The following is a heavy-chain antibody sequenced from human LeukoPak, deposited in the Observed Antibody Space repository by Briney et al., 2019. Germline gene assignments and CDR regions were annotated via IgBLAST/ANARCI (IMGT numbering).Heavy chain of an antibody. CDR1: GGSIISSSYY. CDR2: IYYSGST. D-gene: IGHD5-24*01. CDR3: ASSVEMATISIDY. V-gene: IGHV4-39*01. Sequence: SETLSLTCTVSGGSIISSSYYWGWIRQPPGKGLEWIGSIYYSGSTYYNPSLKSRVTISVDTSKNQFSLKLSSVTAADTAVYFCASSVEMATISIDYWGQGTLVTVSS. J-gene: IGHJ4*02.